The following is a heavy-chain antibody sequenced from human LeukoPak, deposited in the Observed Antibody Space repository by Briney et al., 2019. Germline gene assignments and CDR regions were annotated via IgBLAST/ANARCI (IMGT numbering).Heavy chain of an antibody. CDR2: IKQDGSEK. Sequence: GSLRLSCAASGFTFSSYWMSWVRQAPGKGLEWVANIKQDGSEKYYVDSVKGRFTISRDNAKNSLYLQMNSLRAEDTAVYYCAREVYYDFWSGYYTYYYYYMDVWGKGTTVTVSS. CDR1: GFTFSSYW. D-gene: IGHD3-3*01. J-gene: IGHJ6*03. CDR3: AREVYYDFWSGYYTYYYYYMDV. V-gene: IGHV3-7*01.